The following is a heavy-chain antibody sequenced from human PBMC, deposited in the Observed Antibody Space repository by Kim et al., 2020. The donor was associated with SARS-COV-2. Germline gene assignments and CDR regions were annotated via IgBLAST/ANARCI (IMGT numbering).Heavy chain of an antibody. J-gene: IGHJ3*02. CDR2: IRSKAYGGTT. D-gene: IGHD3-22*01. CDR3: TRDLNYYDSSGYLAGDAFDI. V-gene: IGHV3-49*04. Sequence: GGSLRLSCTASGFTFGDYAMSWVRQAPGKGLEWVGFIRSKAYGGTTEYAASVKGRFTISRDDSKSIAYLQMNSLKTEDTAVYYCTRDLNYYDSSGYLAGDAFDIWGQGTMVTVSS. CDR1: GFTFGDYA.